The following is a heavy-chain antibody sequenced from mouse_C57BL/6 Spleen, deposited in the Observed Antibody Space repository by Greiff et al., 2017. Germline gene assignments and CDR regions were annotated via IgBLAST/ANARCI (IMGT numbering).Heavy chain of an antibody. D-gene: IGHD2-5*01. J-gene: IGHJ4*01. V-gene: IGHV1-80*01. Sequence: VQLQQSGAELVKPGASVKISCKASGYAFSSYWMNWVKQRPGKGLEWIGQIEPGDGDTNYNGKFKGKATLTADKSSSTAYMQLSSLTSEDSAVYFCARSYYSNIYAMDYWGQGTSVTVSS. CDR2: IEPGDGDT. CDR1: GYAFSSYW. CDR3: ARSYYSNIYAMDY.